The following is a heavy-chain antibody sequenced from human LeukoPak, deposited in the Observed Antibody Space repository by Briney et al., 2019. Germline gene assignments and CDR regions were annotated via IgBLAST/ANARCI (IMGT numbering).Heavy chain of an antibody. CDR3: ANGGGYDFWSGTKIDY. V-gene: IGHV3-23*01. CDR1: GFAFSSYA. CDR2: IRGSGGST. J-gene: IGHJ4*02. D-gene: IGHD3-3*01. Sequence: PGGSLRLSCAASGFAFSSYAMSWVRQAPGKGLEWVSAIRGSGGSTYYADSVKGRFTISRDNSKNTLYLQMNSPRAEDTAVYYCANGGGYDFWSGTKIDYWGQGTLVTVSS.